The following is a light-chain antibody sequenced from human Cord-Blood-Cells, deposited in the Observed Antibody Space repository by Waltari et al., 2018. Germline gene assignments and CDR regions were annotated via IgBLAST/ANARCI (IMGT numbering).Light chain of an antibody. CDR2: DVS. V-gene: IGLV2-14*01. Sequence: PASVSGSPGQSITISCTGTSSDVGGYNYVSWYQQHPGKAPKLMIYDVSNRPSGVSNRFSGSKSGNTASLTISGLQAEDEADYYCSSYTSSSNVVFGGGTKLTVL. J-gene: IGLJ2*01. CDR3: SSYTSSSNVV. CDR1: SSDVGGYNY.